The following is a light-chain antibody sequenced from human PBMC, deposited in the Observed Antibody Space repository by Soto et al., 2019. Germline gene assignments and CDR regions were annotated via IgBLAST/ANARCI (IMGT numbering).Light chain of an antibody. CDR3: QQRHSCPRT. J-gene: IGKJ1*01. V-gene: IGKV3-11*01. CDR1: QRVSIY. Sequence: EIVLTQSPATLSLSPGDRATLSCRASQRVSIYLAWYQQKPGQSPRLLIYNASNRATGIPARFSASGSGTDFTLTISSLEPEDFAVYYCQQRHSCPRTFGPGPTVHI. CDR2: NAS.